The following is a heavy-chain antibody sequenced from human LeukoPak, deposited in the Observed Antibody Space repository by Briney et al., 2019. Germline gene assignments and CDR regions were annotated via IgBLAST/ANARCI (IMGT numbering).Heavy chain of an antibody. CDR2: ISSSGSTI. Sequence: GGFLRLSCAASGFTFSDYYMSWIRQAPGKGLEWVSYISSSGSTIYYADSVKGRFTISRDNAKNSLYLQMNSLRAEDTAVYYCASASRSGWYYFWGQGTLVTVSS. J-gene: IGHJ4*02. CDR3: ASASRSGWYYF. CDR1: GFTFSDYY. V-gene: IGHV3-11*04. D-gene: IGHD6-19*01.